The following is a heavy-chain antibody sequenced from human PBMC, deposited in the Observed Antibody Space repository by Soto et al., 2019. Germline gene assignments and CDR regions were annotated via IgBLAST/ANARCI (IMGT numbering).Heavy chain of an antibody. CDR2: IWYDGSNK. V-gene: IGHV3-33*01. Sequence: QVQLVESGGGVVQPGRSLRLSCAASGFTFSSYGMHWVRQAPGKGLEWVAVIWYDGSNKYYADSVKGRFTISRDNSKNTLYLQMNSLRAEDTAVYYCARDPYYYDSHYYYGMDVWGQGTTVTVSS. J-gene: IGHJ6*02. CDR1: GFTFSSYG. D-gene: IGHD3-22*01. CDR3: ARDPYYYDSHYYYGMDV.